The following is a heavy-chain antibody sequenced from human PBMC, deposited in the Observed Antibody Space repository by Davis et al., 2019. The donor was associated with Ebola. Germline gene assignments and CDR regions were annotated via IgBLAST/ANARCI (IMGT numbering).Heavy chain of an antibody. CDR1: GGSISSYY. Sequence: SETLSLTCTVSGGSISSYYWSWIRQHPGKGLEWIGYIYYSGSTNYNPSLKSRVTISVDTSKNQFSLKLSSVTAADTAVYYCARAEGIAAAGTGFDYWGQGTLVTVSS. J-gene: IGHJ4*02. CDR3: ARAEGIAAAGTGFDY. V-gene: IGHV4-59*01. D-gene: IGHD6-13*01. CDR2: IYYSGST.